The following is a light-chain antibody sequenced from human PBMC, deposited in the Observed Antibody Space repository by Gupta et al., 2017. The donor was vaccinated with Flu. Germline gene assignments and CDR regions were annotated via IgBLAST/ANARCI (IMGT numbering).Light chain of an antibody. V-gene: IGKV2-30*01. CDR2: QVS. CDR3: MQGANWPWA. Sequence: ISCRSSQGLVYSDGNTYLHWFQQRPGQSPRRLIYQVSYRDSGVPDRFSGSGSGTDFTLKISRVEAEDVGIYFCMQGANWPWAFGQGTTVEIK. J-gene: IGKJ1*01. CDR1: QGLVYSDGNTY.